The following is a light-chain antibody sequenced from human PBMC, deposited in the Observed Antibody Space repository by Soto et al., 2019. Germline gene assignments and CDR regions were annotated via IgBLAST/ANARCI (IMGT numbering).Light chain of an antibody. Sequence: EIVLTQSPATLSLSPGERATLSCRASQSVGTHLAWYQKKPGQGPRLLIYDASTRATGIPARFSGGGSGTDFPLTISSLEPDDFAVYYCQQRSNWPPGGTFGGGTKVEIK. CDR1: QSVGTH. V-gene: IGKV3-11*01. J-gene: IGKJ4*01. CDR3: QQRSNWPPGGT. CDR2: DAS.